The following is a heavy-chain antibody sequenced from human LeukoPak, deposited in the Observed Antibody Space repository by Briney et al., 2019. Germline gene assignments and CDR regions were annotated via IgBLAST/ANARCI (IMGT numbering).Heavy chain of an antibody. CDR3: VKDVGRSYYYGMDV. V-gene: IGHV3-21*04. CDR2: ISSSSSYI. J-gene: IGHJ6*02. CDR1: GFTFSSYS. Sequence: PGGSLRLSCAASGFTFSSYSMNWVRQAPGKGLEWVSSISSSSSYIYYADSVKGRFTISRDNAKNSLYLQMNSLRAEDTALYYCVKDVGRSYYYGMDVWGQGTTVTVSS.